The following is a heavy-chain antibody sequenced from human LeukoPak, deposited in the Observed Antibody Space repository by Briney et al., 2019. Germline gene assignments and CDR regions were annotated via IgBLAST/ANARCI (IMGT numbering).Heavy chain of an antibody. CDR1: GGTFSSYA. CDR3: ARIPNWNYGRGYFDY. CDR2: IIPIFGTA. D-gene: IGHD1-7*01. V-gene: IGHV1-69*01. Sequence: ASVKVSCKASGGTFSSYAISWVRQAPGQGLEWMGGIIPIFGTANYAQKFQGRVTITADESTSTAYMELSSLRSEDTAVYYCARIPNWNYGRGYFDYWGQGTLVTVSS. J-gene: IGHJ4*02.